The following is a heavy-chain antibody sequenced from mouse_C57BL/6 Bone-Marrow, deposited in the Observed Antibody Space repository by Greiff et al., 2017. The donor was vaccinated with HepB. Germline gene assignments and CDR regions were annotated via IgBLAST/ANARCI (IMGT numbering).Heavy chain of an antibody. CDR3: STPYLGAY. CDR2: IDPENGDT. CDR1: GFNIKDDY. D-gene: IGHD5-5*01. Sequence: VQLQQSGAELVRPGASVKLSCTASGFNIKDDYMHWVKQRPEQGLEWIGWIDPENGDTEYASKCQGKATITADTSSNTAYLQLSSLTSEDTAVYYCSTPYLGAYWGQGTLVTVSA. J-gene: IGHJ3*01. V-gene: IGHV14-4*01.